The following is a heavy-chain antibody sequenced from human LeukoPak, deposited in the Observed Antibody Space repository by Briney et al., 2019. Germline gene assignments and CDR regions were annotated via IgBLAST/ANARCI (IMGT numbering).Heavy chain of an antibody. J-gene: IGHJ6*03. Sequence: SETLSLTCTVSGGSISSSSYYWGWIRQPPGKGLEWIGSIYYSGSTYYNPSLKSRVTISVDTSKNQFSLKLSSVTAADTAVYYCARHLYCSSTSCSYYYYYMDVWGKGTTVTVSS. CDR1: GGSISSSSYY. V-gene: IGHV4-39*01. CDR3: ARHLYCSSTSCSYYYYYMDV. D-gene: IGHD2-2*01. CDR2: IYYSGST.